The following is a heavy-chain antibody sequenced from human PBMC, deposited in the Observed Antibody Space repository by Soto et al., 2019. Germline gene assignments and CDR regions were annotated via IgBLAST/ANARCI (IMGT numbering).Heavy chain of an antibody. Sequence: QVQLVQSGAEVKKPGSSVNVSCKASGGTFSSYAISWVRQAPGQGLEWMGGIIPIFGTANYAQKFQGRVTITADESTSTAYMELSSLRSEDTAVYYCARVLYSSSWYAHYYGMDVWGQGTTVTVAS. J-gene: IGHJ6*02. D-gene: IGHD6-13*01. CDR3: ARVLYSSSWYAHYYGMDV. V-gene: IGHV1-69*01. CDR2: IIPIFGTA. CDR1: GGTFSSYA.